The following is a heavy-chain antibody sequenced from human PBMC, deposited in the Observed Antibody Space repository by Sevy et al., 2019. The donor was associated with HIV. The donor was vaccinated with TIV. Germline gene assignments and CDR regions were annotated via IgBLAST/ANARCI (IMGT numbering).Heavy chain of an antibody. CDR2: IIPIFGTA. CDR3: ARGGYSYGYEYYHGKDV. V-gene: IGHV1-69*13. J-gene: IGHJ6*02. D-gene: IGHD5-18*01. Sequence: ASVKVSCKASGGTFSSYAISWVRQAPGQGLEWMGGIIPIFGTANYAQKFQGRVTITADESTSTAYMELSSLRSEDTAVYYCARGGYSYGYEYYHGKDVWGQGTTVTVSS. CDR1: GGTFSSYA.